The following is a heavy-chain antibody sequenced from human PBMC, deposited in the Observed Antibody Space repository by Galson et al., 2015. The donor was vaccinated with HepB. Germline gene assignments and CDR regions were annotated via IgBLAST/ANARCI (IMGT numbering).Heavy chain of an antibody. D-gene: IGHD1/OR15-1a*01. CDR3: AKDLGDPYNWNNEPAVLYYYYGMDV. J-gene: IGHJ6*02. CDR1: GFTFSSYG. Sequence: SLRLSCAASGFTFSSYGMHWVRQAPGKGLEWVAVISYDGSNKYYADSVKGRFTISRDNSKNTLYLQMNSLRAEDTAVYYCAKDLGDPYNWNNEPAVLYYYYGMDVWGQGTTVTVSS. V-gene: IGHV3-30*18. CDR2: ISYDGSNK.